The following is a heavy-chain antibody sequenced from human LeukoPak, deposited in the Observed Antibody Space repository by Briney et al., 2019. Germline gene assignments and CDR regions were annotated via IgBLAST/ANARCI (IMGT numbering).Heavy chain of an antibody. Sequence: SQTLSLTCAVSGDSVSANSRSWNWIRQSPSGGLEWLGRTYYWSQWSNDYAGSVRSRITIKPDTSTNAFSLQLHSVTPEDTAVYYCARDSNSQDEWGPYDSCGPGILVTVSS. J-gene: IGHJ4*02. CDR1: GDSVSANSRS. CDR3: ARDSNSQDEWGPYDS. V-gene: IGHV6-1*01. CDR2: TYYWSQWSN. D-gene: IGHD1-26*01.